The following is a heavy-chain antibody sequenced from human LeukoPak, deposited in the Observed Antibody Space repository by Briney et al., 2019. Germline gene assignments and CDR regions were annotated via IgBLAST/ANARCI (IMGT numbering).Heavy chain of an antibody. CDR3: ARRQGCSSTSCPPDY. D-gene: IGHD2-2*01. CDR2: INPNSGGT. Sequence: ASVKVSCKASGYTFTGFYMHWVRQAPGQGPEWMGWINPNSGGTSYAQKFQGRVTMTRDTSISTAYMELSRLRSDDTAVYYCARRQGCSSTSCPPDYWGQGTLVTVSP. V-gene: IGHV1-2*02. CDR1: GYTFTGFY. J-gene: IGHJ4*02.